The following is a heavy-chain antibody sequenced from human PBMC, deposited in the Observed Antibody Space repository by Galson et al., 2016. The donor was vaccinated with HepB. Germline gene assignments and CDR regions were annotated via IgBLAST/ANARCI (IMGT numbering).Heavy chain of an antibody. V-gene: IGHV4-39*01. CDR3: AVRGDYSFWSGYYSDF. Sequence: SETLSPTCTVSGGSFSGSTFDWAWIRQPPGKGLEGFGGIFYEGTTYYHPCLNSRVTISVDPSKKQFSLELTSVTAADPAVYYCAVRGDYSFWSGYYSDFWGQGTLVTVSS. CDR1: GGSFSGSTFD. D-gene: IGHD3-3*01. CDR2: IFYEGTT. J-gene: IGHJ4*02.